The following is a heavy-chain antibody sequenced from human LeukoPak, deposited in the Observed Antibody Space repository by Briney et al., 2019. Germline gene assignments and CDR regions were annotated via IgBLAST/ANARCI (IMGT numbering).Heavy chain of an antibody. CDR3: AREIYCSGGSCYEVRPNWFDP. V-gene: IGHV4-34*01. CDR2: INRSGST. CDR1: GGSFSGYY. J-gene: IGHJ5*02. Sequence: SETLSLTCAVYGGSFSGYYWSWIRQPPGKGLEWIGEINRSGSTNYNPSLKSRVTISVDTPKNQFSLKLSSVTAADTAVYYCAREIYCSGGSCYEVRPNWFDPWGQGTLVTVSS. D-gene: IGHD2-15*01.